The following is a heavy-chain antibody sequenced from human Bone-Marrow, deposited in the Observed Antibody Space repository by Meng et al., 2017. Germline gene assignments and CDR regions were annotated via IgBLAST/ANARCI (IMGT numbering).Heavy chain of an antibody. J-gene: IGHJ4*02. CDR3: ANLGGFGELFRPFDY. CDR1: GFTFGDYA. Sequence: GESLKISCTASGFTFGDYAMSWFRQAPGKGLEWVSAISGSGGSTYYADSVKGRFTISRDNSKNTLYLQMNSLRAEDTAVYYCANLGGFGELFRPFDYWGQGTLVTVSS. V-gene: IGHV3-23*01. D-gene: IGHD3-10*01. CDR2: ISGSGGST.